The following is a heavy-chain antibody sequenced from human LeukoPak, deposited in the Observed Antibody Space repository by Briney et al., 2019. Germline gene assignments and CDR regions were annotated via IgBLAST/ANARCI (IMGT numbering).Heavy chain of an antibody. CDR1: GFTFSSYS. CDR2: ISSSSSYI. Sequence: GGSLRLSCAASGFTFSSYSMNWVRQAPGKGLEWVSSISSSSSYIYYADSVKGRFTISRDNAKNSLYLQMNSLRAEDTAVYYCARLYDDYTNGHFDSWGQGTLVTVSS. D-gene: IGHD4-11*01. V-gene: IGHV3-21*01. CDR3: ARLYDDYTNGHFDS. J-gene: IGHJ4*02.